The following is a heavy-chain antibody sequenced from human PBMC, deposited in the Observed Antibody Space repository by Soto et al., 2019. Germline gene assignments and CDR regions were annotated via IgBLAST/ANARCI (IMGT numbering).Heavy chain of an antibody. D-gene: IGHD6-13*01. CDR2: ISFDGSKT. V-gene: IGHV3-30*04. CDR3: ANLLNVAAAGTPHYYGVDV. J-gene: IGHJ6*02. CDR1: GFSFSVYP. Sequence: GGSLRLSCAASGFSFSVYPMNWVRQAPGKGLEWVAFISFDGSKTYYSDSVKARFTISRDNSKNTVSLQMNNLRPGDAAVYHCANLLNVAAAGTPHYYGVDVWGQGTTVTVSS.